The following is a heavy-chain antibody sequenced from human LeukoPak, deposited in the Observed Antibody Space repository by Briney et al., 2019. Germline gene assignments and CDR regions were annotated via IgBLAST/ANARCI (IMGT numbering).Heavy chain of an antibody. D-gene: IGHD3-3*01. CDR3: ARRNYDFWSGYTFEFDY. Sequence: SETLSLTCTVSGGSISSSYWSWIRQPPGKGLEWIGEINHSGSTNYNPSLKSRVTISVDTSKNQFSLKLSSVTAADTAVYYCARRNYDFWSGYTFEFDYWGQGTLVTVSS. J-gene: IGHJ4*02. CDR2: INHSGST. CDR1: GGSISSSY. V-gene: IGHV4-34*01.